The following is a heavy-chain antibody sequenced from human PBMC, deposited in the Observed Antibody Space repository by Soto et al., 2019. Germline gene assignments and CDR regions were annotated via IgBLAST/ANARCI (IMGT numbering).Heavy chain of an antibody. D-gene: IGHD6-19*01. V-gene: IGHV4-61*01. CDR3: ARDSYSSGWYVNYYSGMDV. Sequence: SETLSLTYTVSDDSIIGGTYYWSWIRQHPGKGLEWIGYIYYSGSTNYNPSLKSRVTISVDTSKNQFSLKLSSVTAADTAVYYCARDSYSSGWYVNYYSGMDVWGQRTTVTVSS. J-gene: IGHJ6*02. CDR2: IYYSGST. CDR1: DDSIIGGTYY.